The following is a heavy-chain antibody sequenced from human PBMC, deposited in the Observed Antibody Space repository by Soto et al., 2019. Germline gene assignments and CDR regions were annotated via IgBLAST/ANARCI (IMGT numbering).Heavy chain of an antibody. Sequence: ASVKVSCKASGYTFTGYYMHWVRQAPGQGLEWMGWINPNSGGTNYAQKFQGWVTMTRDTSISTAYMELSRLRSDDTAVYYCARVAAAGTLISHFDYWGQGTLVTVSS. CDR1: GYTFTGYY. CDR3: ARVAAAGTLISHFDY. V-gene: IGHV1-2*04. CDR2: INPNSGGT. D-gene: IGHD6-13*01. J-gene: IGHJ4*02.